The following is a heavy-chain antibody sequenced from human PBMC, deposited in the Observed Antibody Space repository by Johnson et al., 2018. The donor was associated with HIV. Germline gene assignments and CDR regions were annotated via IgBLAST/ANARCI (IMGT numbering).Heavy chain of an antibody. CDR2: IYSGGST. CDR3: ARDRGSRGWYDAFDI. V-gene: IGHV3-66*01. D-gene: IGHD6-19*01. CDR1: GFTFSNYA. J-gene: IGHJ3*02. Sequence: VQLMESGGGVVQPGRSLRLSCAASGFTFSNYAIHWVLQAPGKGLEWVAVIYSGGSTYYADSVKGRFTISRDNSKNTLYLQMNSLRAEDTAVYYCARDRGSRGWYDAFDIWGQGTMVTVSS.